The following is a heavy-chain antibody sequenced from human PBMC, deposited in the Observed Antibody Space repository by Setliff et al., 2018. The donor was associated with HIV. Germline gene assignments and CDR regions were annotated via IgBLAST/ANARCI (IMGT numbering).Heavy chain of an antibody. CDR1: GFTFSSYW. V-gene: IGHV3-7*03. J-gene: IGHJ6*02. CDR2: IKQDGSEK. D-gene: IGHD6-13*01. Sequence: PGGSLRLSCAASGFTFSSYWMSWVRQAPGKGLEWVANIKQDGSEKYYVDSVKGRFTISRDNAKNSLYLQMNSLRAEDTAVYYCASGIAAAGLHYYGMDVWGQGTTVTVSS. CDR3: ASGIAAAGLHYYGMDV.